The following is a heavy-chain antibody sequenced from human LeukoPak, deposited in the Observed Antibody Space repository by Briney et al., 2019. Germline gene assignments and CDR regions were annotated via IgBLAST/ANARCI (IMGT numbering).Heavy chain of an antibody. CDR1: GVTFSDYY. CDR3: ASSGYRPNGYFDY. D-gene: IGHD3-3*01. J-gene: IGHJ4*02. Sequence: AGGSLRLSCAASGVTFSDYYRSWIRQAPGKGLEWGSYISGSSSYTNYADSVKGRFITSRDNAKNLLYLQMNSLRAEDTAVYYCASSGYRPNGYFDYWGQGTLVTVSS. V-gene: IGHV3-11*03. CDR2: ISGSSSYT.